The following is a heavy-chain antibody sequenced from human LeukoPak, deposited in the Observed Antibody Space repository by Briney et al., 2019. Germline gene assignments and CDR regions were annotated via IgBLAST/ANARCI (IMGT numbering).Heavy chain of an antibody. J-gene: IGHJ4*02. CDR1: GFTFSTFA. V-gene: IGHV3-23*01. CDR3: ATYRQVLLPFES. D-gene: IGHD2-8*02. CDR2: IFPSGGEI. Sequence: GGSLRLSCVASGFTFSTFAMIWVRQPPGKGLEWVSSIFPSGGEIHYADSVRGRFTISRDNSKSTLSLQMNSLRVEDTAIYYRATYRQVLLPFESWGQGTLVTVSS.